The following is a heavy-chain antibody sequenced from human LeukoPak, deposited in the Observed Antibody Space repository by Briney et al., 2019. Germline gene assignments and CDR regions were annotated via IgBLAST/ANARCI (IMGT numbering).Heavy chain of an antibody. Sequence: GGSLRLSCAASGFTFSSYSMNWVRQAPGKGLEWVSSISSGSTYMYYADSVKGRFTISRDNAQNSMYLQMNSLRAEDTAVYYCGRVGGRSKAAKGDAFGIWGQGTMVVVSS. D-gene: IGHD6-6*01. CDR3: GRVGGRSKAAKGDAFGI. CDR2: ISSGSTYM. V-gene: IGHV3-21*01. J-gene: IGHJ3*02. CDR1: GFTFSSYS.